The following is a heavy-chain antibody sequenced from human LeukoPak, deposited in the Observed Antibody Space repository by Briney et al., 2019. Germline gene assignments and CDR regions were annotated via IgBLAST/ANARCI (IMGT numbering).Heavy chain of an antibody. V-gene: IGHV4-59*01. CDR2: IYYSGST. Sequence: SETLSLTCTVSGGSISSYYWSWIRQPPGKGLEWIGYIYYSGSTNYNPSLKSRVTISVDTSKNQFSLKLSSVTAEDTAVYYCARDQELYGWYYLDYWGQGTLVTVSS. CDR1: GGSISSYY. D-gene: IGHD6-19*01. CDR3: ARDQELYGWYYLDY. J-gene: IGHJ4*02.